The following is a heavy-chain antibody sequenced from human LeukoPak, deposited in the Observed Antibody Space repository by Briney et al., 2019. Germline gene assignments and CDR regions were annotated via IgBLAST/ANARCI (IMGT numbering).Heavy chain of an antibody. D-gene: IGHD1-1*01. V-gene: IGHV3-43*02. Sequence: GGALRLSCAASGFTFDEHDMYWVRQVPGKGVEWVCLISKDGGNKHYADSVKGRFSISRENNRNSLSLQMNSLRSEDTALYFCAKRSGAPNNFDYWGQGALVTVSS. CDR1: GFTFDEHD. CDR2: ISKDGGNK. CDR3: AKRSGAPNNFDY. J-gene: IGHJ4*02.